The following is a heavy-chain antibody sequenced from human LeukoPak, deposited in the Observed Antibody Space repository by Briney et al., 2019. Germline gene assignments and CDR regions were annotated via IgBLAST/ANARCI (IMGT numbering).Heavy chain of an antibody. CDR2: ISSSSSYI. D-gene: IGHD2-21*01. V-gene: IGHV3-21*01. J-gene: IGHJ4*02. CDR3: ASGDWGKSKYYFDY. CDR1: GFTFNNAW. Sequence: GGSLRLSCAASGFTFNNAWMTWVRQAPGKGLEWVSSISSSSSYIYYADSVKGRFTISRDNAKNSLYPQMNSLRAEDTAVYYCASGDWGKSKYYFDYWGQGTLVTVSS.